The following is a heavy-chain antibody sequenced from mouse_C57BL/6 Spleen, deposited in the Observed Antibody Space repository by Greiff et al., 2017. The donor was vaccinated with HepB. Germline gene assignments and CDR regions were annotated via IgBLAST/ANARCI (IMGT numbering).Heavy chain of an antibody. J-gene: IGHJ2*01. CDR2: IYPGDGDT. V-gene: IGHV1-80*01. CDR3: ARSGYDGYYVDYFDY. Sequence: VQLQQSGAELVKPGASVKISCKASGYAFSSYWMNWVKQRPGKGLEWIGQIYPGDGDTNYNGKFKGKATLTADKSSSTAYMQLSSLTSEDSAVYFCARSGYDGYYVDYFDYWGQGTTLTVSS. CDR1: GYAFSSYW. D-gene: IGHD2-3*01.